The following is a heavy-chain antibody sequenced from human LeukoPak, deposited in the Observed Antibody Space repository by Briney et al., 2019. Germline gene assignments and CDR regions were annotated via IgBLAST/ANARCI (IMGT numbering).Heavy chain of an antibody. CDR3: TRVRGEAVVDY. D-gene: IGHD2-15*01. J-gene: IGHJ4*02. Sequence: GGSLRLSCAASGFTFSDHYMDWVRQAQGKGLEWVGRTRKKANSYTTEYAASVKGRFTISRDDPKNSLYLQMNSLKTEDTAVYYCTRVRGEAVVDYWGQGTLVTVSS. CDR1: GFTFSDHY. CDR2: TRKKANSYTT. V-gene: IGHV3-72*01.